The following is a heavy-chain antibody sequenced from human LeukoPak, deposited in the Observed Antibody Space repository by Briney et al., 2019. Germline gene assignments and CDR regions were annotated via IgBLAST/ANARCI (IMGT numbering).Heavy chain of an antibody. V-gene: IGHV3-21*01. Sequence: GGSLRLSCALSVLTLSRYSMNWVPRAPGKGVEWVLHISSSSGYIYNADSVKSRFTISRDNAKNSLNLKIKSLIDEDTAVYYGAREPEITMVVVAPEDAFDIWGQGTMVTVSS. CDR2: ISSSSGYI. CDR3: AREPEITMVVVAPEDAFDI. D-gene: IGHD3-22*01. CDR1: VLTLSRYS. J-gene: IGHJ3*02.